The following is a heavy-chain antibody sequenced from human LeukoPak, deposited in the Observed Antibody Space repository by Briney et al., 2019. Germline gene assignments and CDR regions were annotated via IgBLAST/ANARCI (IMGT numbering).Heavy chain of an antibody. CDR1: GYSISSGYY. CDR3: ARVVVVPAQYMDV. Sequence: SETLSLTCAVSGYSISSGYYWGWIRQPPGKGLEWIGSIYHSGSTYYSPSLKSRVTISVDTSKNQFSLKLSSVTAADTAVYYCARVVVVPAQYMDVWGKGTTVTVSS. D-gene: IGHD2-2*01. J-gene: IGHJ6*03. V-gene: IGHV4-38-2*01. CDR2: IYHSGST.